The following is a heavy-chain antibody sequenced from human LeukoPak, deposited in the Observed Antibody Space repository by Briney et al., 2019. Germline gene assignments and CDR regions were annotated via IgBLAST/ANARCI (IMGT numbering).Heavy chain of an antibody. Sequence: QSGGSLRLSCAASGFTFSSYWMSWVRQAPGKGLEWVANIKQDGSEKYYVDSVKGRFTISRDNAKNSLYLQMNSLRAEDTAVYYCARVSSVEGDLDYFDYWGQGTLVTVSS. D-gene: IGHD6-19*01. J-gene: IGHJ4*02. CDR2: IKQDGSEK. V-gene: IGHV3-7*01. CDR1: GFTFSSYW. CDR3: ARVSSVEGDLDYFDY.